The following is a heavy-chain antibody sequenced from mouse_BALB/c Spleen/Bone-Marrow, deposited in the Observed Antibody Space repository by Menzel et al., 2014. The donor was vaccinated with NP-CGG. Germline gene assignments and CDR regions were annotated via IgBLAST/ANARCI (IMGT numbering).Heavy chain of an antibody. CDR1: GFAFSSYD. J-gene: IGHJ2*01. CDR2: ISSGGGST. Sequence: EVKVVESGGGLVKPGGSLKLSCAASGFAFSSYDMSWVRQTPEKRLEWVAYISSGGGSTYYPDTVKGRFTISRDNAKNHLDLQMRSLKSEDTAMYYCARHRYYFDYWGQGTTLTVSS. V-gene: IGHV5-12-1*01. CDR3: ARHRYYFDY.